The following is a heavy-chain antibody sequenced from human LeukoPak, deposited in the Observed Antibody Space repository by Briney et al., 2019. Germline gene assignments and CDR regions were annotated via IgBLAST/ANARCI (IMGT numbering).Heavy chain of an antibody. CDR3: AREYYDILTGYPSSFDY. CDR1: GFTFSSYW. Sequence: GGSLRLSCAASGFTFSSYWMSWVRQAPGKGLEWVANIKQDGSGKYYVDSVKGRFTISRDNAKNSLYLQMNSLRAEDTAVYYCAREYYDILTGYPSSFDYWGQGTLVTVSS. CDR2: IKQDGSGK. J-gene: IGHJ4*02. V-gene: IGHV3-7*03. D-gene: IGHD3-9*01.